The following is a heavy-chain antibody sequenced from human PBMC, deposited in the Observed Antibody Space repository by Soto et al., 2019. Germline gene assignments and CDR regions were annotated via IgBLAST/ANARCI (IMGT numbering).Heavy chain of an antibody. CDR1: GGSISSSSYY. CDR2: IYYSGST. V-gene: IGHV4-39*01. CDR3: ARLRANWYYVRYYYYYMDV. Sequence: QLQLQESGPGLVKPSETLSLTCTVSGGSISSSSYYWGWIRQPPGKGLEWIGSIYYSGSTYYNPSLKSRVTISVDTSKNQFSLKLSSVTAADTAVYYCARLRANWYYVRYYYYYMDVWGKGTTVTVSS. J-gene: IGHJ6*03. D-gene: IGHD1-7*01.